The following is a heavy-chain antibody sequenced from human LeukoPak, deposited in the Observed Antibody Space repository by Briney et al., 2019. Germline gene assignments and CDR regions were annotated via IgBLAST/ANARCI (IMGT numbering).Heavy chain of an antibody. CDR3: ARASRGGQPLDY. V-gene: IGHV4-59*01. CDR1: GGSISSYY. CDR2: IYYSGST. J-gene: IGHJ4*02. D-gene: IGHD2-15*01. Sequence: SETLSLTCTVSGGSISSYYWSWIRQPPGKGLEWIGYIYYSGSTNYIPSLKSRVTISVDTSKNQFSLKLSSVTAADTAVYYCARASRGGQPLDYWGQGTLVTVSS.